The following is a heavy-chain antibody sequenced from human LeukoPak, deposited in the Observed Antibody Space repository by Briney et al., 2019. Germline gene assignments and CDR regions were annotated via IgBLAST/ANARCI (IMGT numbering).Heavy chain of an antibody. J-gene: IGHJ4*02. V-gene: IGHV4-39*01. D-gene: IGHD3-16*01. CDR1: GGSISSSSYY. Sequence: SETLSLTCTVSGGSISSSSYYWGWIRQPPGKGLEWIGGIYYSGSTYYNPSLKSRVTISVDTSKNQFSLKLSSVTAADTAVYYCARDSPYIDYWGQGTLVTVSS. CDR3: ARDSPYIDY. CDR2: IYYSGST.